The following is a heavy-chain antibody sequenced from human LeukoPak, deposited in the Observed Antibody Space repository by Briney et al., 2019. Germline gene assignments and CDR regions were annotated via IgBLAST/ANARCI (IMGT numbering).Heavy chain of an antibody. J-gene: IGHJ6*02. Sequence: GGSLRLSCAASGFTFSDHYMDWVRQAPGKGLEWIGRTRSKAKSYTTEYAVSVKGRFTISRDESQNSMYLQMNSLKTEDTAVYFCARGPNSVYNYHYGMDVWGQGTTVSVSS. D-gene: IGHD5/OR15-5a*01. CDR2: TRSKAKSYTT. CDR3: ARGPNSVYNYHYGMDV. CDR1: GFTFSDHY. V-gene: IGHV3-72*01.